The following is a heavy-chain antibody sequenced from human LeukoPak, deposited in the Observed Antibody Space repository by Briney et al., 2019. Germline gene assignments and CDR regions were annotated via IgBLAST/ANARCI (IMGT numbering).Heavy chain of an antibody. CDR2: IYSGGST. D-gene: IGHD6-13*01. V-gene: IGHV3-NL1*01. J-gene: IGHJ4*02. CDR1: GFTFSTYG. Sequence: GGSLRLSCAASGFTFSTYGMHWVRQAPGKGLEWVSVIYSGGSTYYADSVKGRFTISRDNSKNTLYLQMNSLRAEDTAVYYCARGGPAAGRFDYWGQGTLVTVSS. CDR3: ARGGPAAGRFDY.